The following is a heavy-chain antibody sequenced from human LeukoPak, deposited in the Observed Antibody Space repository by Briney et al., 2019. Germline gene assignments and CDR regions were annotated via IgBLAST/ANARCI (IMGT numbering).Heavy chain of an antibody. CDR2: ISGSGGST. D-gene: IGHD3-22*01. Sequence: GGSLRLSCAASGFTFSSYAMNWVRQAPGKGLEWVSAISGSGGSTYYADSVKGRFTISRDNSKNTLYLQMNSLRAEDTAVYYCAKSAPYYYDSSGYSLNYYYYGMDVWGQGTTVTVSS. CDR3: AKSAPYYYDSSGYSLNYYYYGMDV. J-gene: IGHJ6*02. V-gene: IGHV3-23*01. CDR1: GFTFSSYA.